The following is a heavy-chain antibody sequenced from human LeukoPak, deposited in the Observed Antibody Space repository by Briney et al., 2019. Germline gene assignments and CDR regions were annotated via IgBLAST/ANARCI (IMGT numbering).Heavy chain of an antibody. J-gene: IGHJ4*02. D-gene: IGHD3-22*01. Sequence: SVKVSCKASGGTFSSYAISWVRQAPGQGLEWMGGIIPIFGTANYAQKFQGRVTITTDESTRTAYMELSSLRSEDTAVYYCARVPLTYYYDSSGPFDYWGQGTLVTVSS. CDR2: IIPIFGTA. CDR1: GGTFSSYA. V-gene: IGHV1-69*05. CDR3: ARVPLTYYYDSSGPFDY.